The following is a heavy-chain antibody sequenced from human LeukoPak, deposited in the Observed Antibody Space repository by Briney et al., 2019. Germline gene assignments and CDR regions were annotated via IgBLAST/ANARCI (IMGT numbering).Heavy chain of an antibody. J-gene: IGHJ4*02. CDR1: GGSFSGYY. V-gene: IGHV4-34*01. D-gene: IGHD3-22*01. Sequence: SETLSLTCAVYGGSFSGYYWSWIRQPPGKGLEWIGEINHSGSTNYNPSLKSRVTISVDTSKNQFSLKLSSVTAADAAVYYCARGPSTYYYDSSGYYDYWGQGTLVTVSS. CDR3: ARGPSTYYYDSSGYYDY. CDR2: INHSGST.